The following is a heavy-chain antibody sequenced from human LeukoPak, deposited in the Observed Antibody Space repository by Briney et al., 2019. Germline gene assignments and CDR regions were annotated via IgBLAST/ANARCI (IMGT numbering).Heavy chain of an antibody. CDR3: AREKTRLRSPSDY. J-gene: IGHJ4*02. D-gene: IGHD4-17*01. CDR2: INPNSGGT. V-gene: IGHV1-2*02. CDR1: GYTFTGYY. Sequence: ASVKVSCKASGYTFTGYYMHWVRQAPGQGLEWMGWINPNSGGTNYAQKLQGRVTMTRDTSISTAYMELSRLRSDDTAVYYCAREKTRLRSPSDYWGQGTLVTVSS.